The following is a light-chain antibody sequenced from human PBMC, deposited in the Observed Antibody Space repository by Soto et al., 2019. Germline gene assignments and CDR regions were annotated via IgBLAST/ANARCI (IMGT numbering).Light chain of an antibody. CDR3: SSYTTSYFYV. Sequence: QSALTQPASVSGSPGQSITISCTGSGRDIGAYDYVSWYQQHPGKAPKLLIYGVKNRPSGVSYRVSASKSAFTASLTISGLQAEDEAHYYCSSYTTSYFYVFGPGTKLTVL. CDR2: GVK. J-gene: IGLJ1*01. V-gene: IGLV2-14*01. CDR1: GRDIGAYDY.